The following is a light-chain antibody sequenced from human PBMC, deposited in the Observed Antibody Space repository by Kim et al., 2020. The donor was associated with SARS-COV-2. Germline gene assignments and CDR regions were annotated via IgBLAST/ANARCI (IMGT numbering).Light chain of an antibody. J-gene: IGKJ1*01. V-gene: IGKV1-5*03. Sequence: DIQMTQSPSTLSASVGDKVTISCRASQPISSSLAWYQQRAGKAPRLLIYNASSVETGVPSRFSGSGSGTEFTLTITSLQPDDFAAYYCQQHDAYPWTFGQGTKVE. CDR2: NAS. CDR3: QQHDAYPWT. CDR1: QPISSS.